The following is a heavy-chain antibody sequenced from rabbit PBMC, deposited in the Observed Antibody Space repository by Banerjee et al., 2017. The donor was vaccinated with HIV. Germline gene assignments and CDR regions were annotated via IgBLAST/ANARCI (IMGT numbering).Heavy chain of an antibody. CDR1: GFDFSSYG. CDR3: VRHNSGLRL. J-gene: IGHJ4*01. D-gene: IGHD4-1*01. V-gene: IGHV1S21*01. CDR2: ITYGGST. Sequence: EQLVESGGGLVQPGGSLKLSCKASGFDFSSYGVSWVRQAPGKGLEWIGYITYGGSTFYASWAKGRFTISRTSTTVDLKMTSLTDADTATYFCVRHNSGLRLWGPGTLVTVS.